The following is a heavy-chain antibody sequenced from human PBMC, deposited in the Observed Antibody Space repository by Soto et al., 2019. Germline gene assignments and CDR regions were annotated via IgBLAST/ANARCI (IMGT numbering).Heavy chain of an antibody. V-gene: IGHV1-18*01. J-gene: IGHJ6*02. CDR2: ISAYNGNT. CDR1: GYTFTSCG. CDR3: ARDLTAMAQAAYYYYGMDV. Sequence: ASVKVSCKASGYTFTSCGISWVRQAPGQGLEWMGWISAYNGNTNYAQKLQGRVTMTTDTSTSTAYMELRSLRSEDTAVYYCARDLTAMAQAAYYYYGMDVWGQGTTVTVSS. D-gene: IGHD5-18*01.